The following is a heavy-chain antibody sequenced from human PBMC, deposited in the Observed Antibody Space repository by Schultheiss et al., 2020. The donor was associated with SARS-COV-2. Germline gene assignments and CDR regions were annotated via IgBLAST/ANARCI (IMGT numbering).Heavy chain of an antibody. J-gene: IGHJ4*02. Sequence: LETLSLTCAVDGGSFSGYYWTWVRQTPGKGLEWIGRINHSGNTYYNPSLKSRVTISVDTSKRQFSLRLTSVTAADTAVYYCARGCRRIGEYRDPLGTECRDYFEYWGQGNSVTVSS. V-gene: IGHV4-34*01. D-gene: IGHD3-16*01. CDR3: ARGCRRIGEYRDPLGTECRDYFEY. CDR1: GGSFSGYY. CDR2: INHSGNT.